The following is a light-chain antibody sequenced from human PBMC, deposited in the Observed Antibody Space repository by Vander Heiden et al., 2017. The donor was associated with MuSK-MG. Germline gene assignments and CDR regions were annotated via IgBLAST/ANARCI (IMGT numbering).Light chain of an antibody. CDR1: PLQIQD. J-gene: IGLJ3*02. CDR2: KGT. V-gene: IGLV3-25*03. Sequence: SSELTQPPSLSVSPGQTARIPCSGDPLQIQDVYWYQQKPGQAPILVIYKGTERPAGFPERFSGSGSGTTVTLTISGVQAEDEADYYCQTSDISGTSWVFGGGTKLTVL. CDR3: QTSDISGTSWV.